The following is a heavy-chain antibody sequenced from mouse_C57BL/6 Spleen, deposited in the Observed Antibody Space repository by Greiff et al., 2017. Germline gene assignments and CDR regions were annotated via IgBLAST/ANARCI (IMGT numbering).Heavy chain of an antibody. CDR3: ARGDGLRSHWYFDV. CDR2: IYPGDGDT. J-gene: IGHJ1*03. CDR1: GYAFSSYW. V-gene: IGHV1-80*01. Sequence: VQLQESGAELVKPGASVKISCKASGYAFSSYWMNWVKQRPGKGLEWIGQIYPGDGDTNYNGKFKGKATLTADKSSSTAYMQLSSLTSEDSAVYFCARGDGLRSHWYFDVWGTGTTVTVSS. D-gene: IGHD1-1*01.